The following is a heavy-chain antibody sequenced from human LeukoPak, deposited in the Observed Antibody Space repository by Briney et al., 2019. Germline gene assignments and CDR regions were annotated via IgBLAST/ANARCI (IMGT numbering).Heavy chain of an antibody. D-gene: IGHD6-13*01. J-gene: IGHJ4*02. CDR3: ARADGQQLLSH. CDR2: IYHSGST. CDR1: GYSISSGYY. Sequence: SETLSLTCTVSGYSISSGYYWGWIRQPPGKGLEWIGSIYHSGSTYYNPSLKSRVTISVDTSKNQFSLKLSSVTAADTAVYYCARADGQQLLSHWGQGTLVTVSS. V-gene: IGHV4-38-2*02.